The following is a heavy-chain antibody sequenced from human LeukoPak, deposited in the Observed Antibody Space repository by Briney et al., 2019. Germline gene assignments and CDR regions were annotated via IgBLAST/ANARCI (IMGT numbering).Heavy chain of an antibody. CDR1: GYTLTSYG. V-gene: IGHV1-18*01. CDR3: ARAPRVYYDSSGYYLYY. CDR2: ISAYNGNT. J-gene: IGHJ4*02. Sequence: ASVKVSCKASGYTLTSYGISWVRQAPGQGLEWMAWISAYNGNTNYAQNLQGRFTMTTDTSTSTAYMELRSLRSDDTAVYYCARAPRVYYDSSGYYLYYWGQGTLVTVSS. D-gene: IGHD3-22*01.